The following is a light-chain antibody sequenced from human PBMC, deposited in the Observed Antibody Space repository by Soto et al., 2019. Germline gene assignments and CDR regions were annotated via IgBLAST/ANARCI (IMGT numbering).Light chain of an antibody. J-gene: IGKJ5*01. CDR2: ATS. CDR1: RSVSIY. V-gene: IGKV1-39*01. Sequence: ESPLTQSTSSLAASVGDRLTLTCRASRSVSIYLNWYQHKPGKGPTLLIHATSNLQIGVPSRFSGSGSGTEFTLTISSLEPEDFGTYYCQQSYKMPSFGQGTRLEIK. CDR3: QQSYKMPS.